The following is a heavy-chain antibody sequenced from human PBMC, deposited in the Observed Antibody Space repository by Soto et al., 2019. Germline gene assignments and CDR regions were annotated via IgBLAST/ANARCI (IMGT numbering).Heavy chain of an antibody. CDR3: ARGPPMATITFFAY. CDR1: GFPFSSYS. V-gene: IGHV3-21*01. CDR2: ISSSSYI. Sequence: EVQLVESGGGLVKPGGSLRPSCAASGFPFSSYSMNWVRQAPGKGLEWVSSISSSSYIYYADSLQGRFTISRDNAKNSLYLQMNSLRAEDTAVYYCARGPPMATITFFAYWGQGTLVTVSS. D-gene: IGHD5-12*01. J-gene: IGHJ4*02.